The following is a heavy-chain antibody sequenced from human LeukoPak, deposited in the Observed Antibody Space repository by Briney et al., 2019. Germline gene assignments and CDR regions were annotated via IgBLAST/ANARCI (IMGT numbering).Heavy chain of an antibody. CDR1: GYTLTDYY. J-gene: IGHJ5*02. CDR3: ARDQSGAVAGYGWFDP. CDR2: INPNSGGT. Sequence: ASVKVSCKASGYTLTDYYIHWVRQAPGQGLEWMGWINPNSGGTRYEEKFQGRVTMTRDTSMSTAYMELSRLRSEDTAVYYCARDQSGAVAGYGWFDPWGQGTQVTVSS. D-gene: IGHD6-19*01. V-gene: IGHV1-2*02.